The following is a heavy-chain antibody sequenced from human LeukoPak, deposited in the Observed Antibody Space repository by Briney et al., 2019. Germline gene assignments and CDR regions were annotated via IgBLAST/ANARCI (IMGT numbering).Heavy chain of an antibody. Sequence: GGSLRLSCAISGLTFHDYAMTWVRQAPGKGLEWVSTIVGDSSKTYYADSVKGRFTISRDNSNYMLFLRMNSLRAEDTAIYYCAKQPYNYYYLDVWGKGTTVTVSS. CDR1: GLTFHDYA. V-gene: IGHV3-23*01. CDR3: AKQPYNYYYLDV. CDR2: IVGDSSKT. D-gene: IGHD2-21*01. J-gene: IGHJ6*03.